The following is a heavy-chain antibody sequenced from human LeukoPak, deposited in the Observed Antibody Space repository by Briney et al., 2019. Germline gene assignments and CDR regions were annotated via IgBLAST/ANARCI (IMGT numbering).Heavy chain of an antibody. CDR1: GGSFSGYY. V-gene: IGHV4-34*01. CDR3: AREPRGYSYGSGIDY. Sequence: SETLSLTCAVYGGSFSGYYWSWIRQPPGKGLEWIGEINHSGSTNYNPSLKSRVTISVDTSKNQFSLKLSSVTAADTAAYYCAREPRGYSYGSGIDYWGQGTLVTVSS. D-gene: IGHD5-18*01. CDR2: INHSGST. J-gene: IGHJ4*02.